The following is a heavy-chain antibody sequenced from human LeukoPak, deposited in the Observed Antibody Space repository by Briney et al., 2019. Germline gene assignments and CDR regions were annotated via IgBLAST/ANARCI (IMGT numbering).Heavy chain of an antibody. Sequence: GGSLRLSCAASGFIFSPYGMTWVRQAPGKGLEWVSYISSSGSTIYYADSVKGRFTISRDNAKNSLYLQMNSLRAEDTAVYYCARVDSSGWYYYYYMDVWGKGTTVTISS. CDR1: GFIFSPYG. J-gene: IGHJ6*03. D-gene: IGHD6-19*01. CDR3: ARVDSSGWYYYYYMDV. CDR2: ISSSGSTI. V-gene: IGHV3-48*04.